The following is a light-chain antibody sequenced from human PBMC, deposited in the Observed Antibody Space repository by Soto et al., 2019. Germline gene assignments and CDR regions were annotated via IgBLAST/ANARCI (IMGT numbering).Light chain of an antibody. Sequence: QSVLTQPASVSGSPGQSITISCTGTSSDVGGYNYVSWYQQHPGKAPKLLIYDVRDRPSGVSNRFSGSKSGNTASLTISGLQAEDEAYYYCSSYTSSSTFPCVFGTGTKVTVL. V-gene: IGLV2-14*01. CDR2: DVR. J-gene: IGLJ1*01. CDR1: SSDVGGYNY. CDR3: SSYTSSSTFPCV.